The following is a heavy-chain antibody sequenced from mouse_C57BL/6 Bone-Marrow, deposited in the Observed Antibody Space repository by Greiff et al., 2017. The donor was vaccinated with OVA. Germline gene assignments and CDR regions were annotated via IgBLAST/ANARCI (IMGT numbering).Heavy chain of an antibody. Sequence: EVKLLQSGGDLVKPGGSLTLSCAASGFTFSSYGMSWVRQTPDKRLEWVAIISSGGSYTYYPDSVKGRFTITRDNAKNSLYLRMGSLKTEDTAMYYCARRQAWFAYWGRGTLVTVSA. J-gene: IGHJ3*01. CDR3: ARRQAWFAY. CDR2: ISSGGSYT. CDR1: GFTFSSYG. V-gene: IGHV5-6*02.